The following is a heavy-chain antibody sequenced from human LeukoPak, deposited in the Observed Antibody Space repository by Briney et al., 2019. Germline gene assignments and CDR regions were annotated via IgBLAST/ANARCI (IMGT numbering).Heavy chain of an antibody. CDR1: GFTVSSYY. CDR2: ISGSGGNT. V-gene: IGHV3-21*01. J-gene: IGHJ4*02. CDR3: ARYDGYNYVFDY. Sequence: TGGSLRLSCVASGFTVSSYYVSWVRQAPGKGLEWVSVISGSGGNTYYADSVKGRFTISRDNAKNSLYLQMNSLRAEDTAVYYCARYDGYNYVFDYWGQGTLVTVSS. D-gene: IGHD5-18*01.